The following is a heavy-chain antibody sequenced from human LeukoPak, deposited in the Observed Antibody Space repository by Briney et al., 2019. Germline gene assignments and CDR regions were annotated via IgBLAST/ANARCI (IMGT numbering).Heavy chain of an antibody. Sequence: SETLSLTCAVYGGSFSGYYWSWIRQPPGKGLEWIGSIYYSGSTYYNPSLKSRVTISVDTSKNQFSLKLSSVTAADTAVYYCARDSSGWSPYYWGQGTLVTVSS. CDR1: GGSFSGYY. D-gene: IGHD6-19*01. CDR3: ARDSSGWSPYY. J-gene: IGHJ4*02. V-gene: IGHV4-34*01. CDR2: IYYSGST.